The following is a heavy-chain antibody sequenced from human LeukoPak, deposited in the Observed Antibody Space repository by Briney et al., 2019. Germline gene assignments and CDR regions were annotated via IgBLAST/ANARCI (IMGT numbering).Heavy chain of an antibody. J-gene: IGHJ6*03. CDR1: GFTFSDYY. D-gene: IGHD6-13*01. CDR3: ARFPAADLYYYYMDV. CDR2: ISSSGSTI. V-gene: IGHV3-11*04. Sequence: GGSLRLSCAASGFTFSDYYMSWIRQAPGKGLEWVSYISSSGSTIYYADSVKGRFTISRDNAKNSLYLQMNSLRAEDTAVYYCARFPAADLYYYYMDVWGKGTTVTVSS.